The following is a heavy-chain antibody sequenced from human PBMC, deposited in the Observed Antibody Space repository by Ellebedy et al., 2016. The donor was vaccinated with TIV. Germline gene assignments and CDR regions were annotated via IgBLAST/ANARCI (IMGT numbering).Heavy chain of an antibody. CDR2: ISDSGSGT. CDR1: GFTFSSYA. CDR3: GRAREPGYFAYYYYGMDV. J-gene: IGHJ6*02. D-gene: IGHD3-9*01. Sequence: GESLKISCAASGFTFSSYAMCWVRQAPGKGLEWISTISDSGSGTFFADSVKGRFTVARDNAKNSLYLQMNILRGDDTAVYYCGRAREPGYFAYYYYGMDVWGQGTTVTVSS. V-gene: IGHV3-23*01.